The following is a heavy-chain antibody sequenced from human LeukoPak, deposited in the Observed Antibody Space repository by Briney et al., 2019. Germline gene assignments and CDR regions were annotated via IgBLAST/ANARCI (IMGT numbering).Heavy chain of an antibody. V-gene: IGHV3-30*03. Sequence: GGSLRLSCAASGFTFSNAWMSWVRQAPGKGLEWVAVISYDGSNKYYADSVKGRFTISRDNSKNTLYLQMNSLRAEDTAAYYCARVRAMVREVIPRDIDYWGQGTLVTVSS. CDR3: ARVRAMVREVIPRDIDY. CDR2: ISYDGSNK. J-gene: IGHJ4*02. CDR1: GFTFSNAW. D-gene: IGHD3-10*01.